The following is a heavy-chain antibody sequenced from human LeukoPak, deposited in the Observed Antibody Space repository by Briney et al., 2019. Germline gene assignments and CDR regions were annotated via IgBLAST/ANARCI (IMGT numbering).Heavy chain of an antibody. CDR1: GFTFSSYG. J-gene: IGHJ3*02. V-gene: IGHV3-23*01. D-gene: IGHD2-15*01. Sequence: GSLRLSCAASGFTFSSYGMSWVRQAPGKGLEWVSAISGSGGSTYYADSVKGRFTISRDNPKNTLYLQMNSLRAEDTAVYYCAKGKWVVGVYAFDIWGQGTMVTVSS. CDR2: ISGSGGST. CDR3: AKGKWVVGVYAFDI.